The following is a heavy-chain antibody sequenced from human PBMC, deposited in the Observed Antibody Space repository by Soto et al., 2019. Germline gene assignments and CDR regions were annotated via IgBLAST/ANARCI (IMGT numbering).Heavy chain of an antibody. CDR3: ANRNYYDSRGYTYPYFDF. J-gene: IGHJ4*02. CDR1: GFAFSNCD. CDR2: IRGSGGST. Sequence: GGALRLSCAASGFAFSNCDMTWVRQAPGKGLDWGATIRGSGGSTYYADSVKGRFTISRDNSKNTAYLQMNSLRVDDTAVYYCANRNYYDSRGYTYPYFDFWGQGSLVTVSS. D-gene: IGHD3-22*01. V-gene: IGHV3-23*01.